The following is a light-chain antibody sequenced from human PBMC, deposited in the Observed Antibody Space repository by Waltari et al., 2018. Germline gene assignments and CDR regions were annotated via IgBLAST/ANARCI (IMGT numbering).Light chain of an antibody. V-gene: IGLV1-47*01. J-gene: IGLJ1*01. CDR2: RNN. CDR3: AAWDDSLSGYV. CDR1: SSNIGSNY. Sequence: QPVLTQPPSASGTPGQRVTISCSGSSSNIGSNYVYWYQQLPGPAPKLLIYRNNQRPSGVPDRFSGSKSGTSASLAISGLRSEDEADYYCAAWDDSLSGYVFGTGTKVTVL.